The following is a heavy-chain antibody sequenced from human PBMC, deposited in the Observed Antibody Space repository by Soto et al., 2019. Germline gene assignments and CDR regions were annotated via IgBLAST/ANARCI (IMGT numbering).Heavy chain of an antibody. Sequence: SETLSLTCTVSGGSVSSGSYYWSWLRHPPGKGLEWIGYIYYSRSTYYNPSLKSRVTISLDTSKNQFSLNLTSVTAADTAVYFCARQVERATIDRFDPWGQGTLVTVSS. CDR1: GGSVSSGSYY. J-gene: IGHJ5*02. CDR2: IYYSRST. D-gene: IGHD5-12*01. CDR3: ARQVERATIDRFDP. V-gene: IGHV4-61*01.